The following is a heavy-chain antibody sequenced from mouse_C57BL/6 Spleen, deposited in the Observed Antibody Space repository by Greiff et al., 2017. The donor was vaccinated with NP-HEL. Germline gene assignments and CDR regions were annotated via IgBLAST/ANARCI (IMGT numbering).Heavy chain of an antibody. CDR3: ARYDYDDGVDY. D-gene: IGHD2-4*01. CDR2: INPSTGGT. J-gene: IGHJ2*01. Sequence: VQLQQSGPELVKPGASVKISCKASGYSFTGYYMNWVKQSPEQSLEWIGEINPSTGGTTYNQKFKAKATLTVDKSSSTAYMQLKSLTSEDSAVYYCARYDYDDGVDYWGQGTTLTVSS. V-gene: IGHV1-42*01. CDR1: GYSFTGYY.